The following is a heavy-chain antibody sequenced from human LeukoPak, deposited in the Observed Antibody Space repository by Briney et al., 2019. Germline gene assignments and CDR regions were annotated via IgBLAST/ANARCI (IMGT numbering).Heavy chain of an antibody. CDR2: ITSSSTTI. CDR1: GFTFSSYS. Sequence: GGSLRLSCAASGFTFSSYSMYWVRQAPGKGLEWVSYITSSSTTIYHADSVKGRFTISRDNSKNTLYLQMNSLRAEDTAVYYCAKALYYYGSGSPFDYWGQGTLVTVSS. D-gene: IGHD3-10*01. V-gene: IGHV3-48*01. CDR3: AKALYYYGSGSPFDY. J-gene: IGHJ4*02.